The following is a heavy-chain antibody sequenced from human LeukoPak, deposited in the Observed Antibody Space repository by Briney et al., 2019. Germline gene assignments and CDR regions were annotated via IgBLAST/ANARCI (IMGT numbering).Heavy chain of an antibody. D-gene: IGHD3-10*01. Sequence: SETLSLTCTVSGGSISSYYWSWIRQPPGKGLEWIGYIYYSGSNNYNPSLQSRVTISVDTSKNQFSLKLSSVTAADTAVYYCARASSYGPGDFDYWGQGTLVTVSS. CDR1: GGSISSYY. V-gene: IGHV4-59*01. CDR3: ARASSYGPGDFDY. J-gene: IGHJ4*02. CDR2: IYYSGSN.